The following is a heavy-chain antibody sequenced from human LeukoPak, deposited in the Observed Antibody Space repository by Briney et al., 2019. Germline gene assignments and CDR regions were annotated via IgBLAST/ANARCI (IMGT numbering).Heavy chain of an antibody. CDR3: AREKQPLRGDAFDI. J-gene: IGHJ3*02. D-gene: IGHD6-13*01. CDR2: IYATGNT. V-gene: IGHV4-4*07. Sequence: PSETLSLTCTVSGDSISSYYWTWIRQPAGKGLEWIGRIYATGNTNYNPSLQSRVTMSIDTSKNQFSVKLSSVTAADTAVYYCAREKQPLRGDAFDIWGQGTMVTVSS. CDR1: GDSISSYY.